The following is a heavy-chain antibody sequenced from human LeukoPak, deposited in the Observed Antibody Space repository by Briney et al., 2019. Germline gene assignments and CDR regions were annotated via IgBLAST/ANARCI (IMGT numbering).Heavy chain of an antibody. CDR3: ARDRGGIDPEYQLLPEPDY. J-gene: IGHJ4*02. Sequence: PGRSLRLSCAASGFTFSSYGMHWVRQAPGKGLEWVAVIWYDGSDKYYADSVKGRFTISRDNSKNTLYLQMNGLRAEDTAAYYCARDRGGIDPEYQLLPEPDYWGQGTLVTVSS. V-gene: IGHV3-33*01. CDR2: IWYDGSDK. D-gene: IGHD2-2*01. CDR1: GFTFSSYG.